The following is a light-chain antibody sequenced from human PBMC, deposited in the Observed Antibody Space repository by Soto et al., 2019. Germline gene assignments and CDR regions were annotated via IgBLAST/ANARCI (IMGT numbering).Light chain of an antibody. CDR1: QSVSSY. CDR3: QLLSNLPRT. J-gene: IGKJ1*01. Sequence: EIVLTQSPATLSLSPGERATLSCRASQSVSSYLAWYQQKPGQAPRLLIYDASNSATGIPARLSGSGSGTDLTLTIRSLEPEEFAGYYFQLLSNLPRTFGQGTKVEIK. CDR2: DAS. V-gene: IGKV3-11*01.